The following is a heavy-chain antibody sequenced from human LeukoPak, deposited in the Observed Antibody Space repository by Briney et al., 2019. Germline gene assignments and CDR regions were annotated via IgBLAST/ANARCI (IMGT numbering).Heavy chain of an antibody. J-gene: IGHJ6*03. CDR2: IYYSGST. CDR1: GGSISSGGYY. D-gene: IGHD4-23*01. V-gene: IGHV4-31*03. Sequence: SQTLSLTCTVSGGSISSGGYYWSWIRQHPGKGLEWIGYIYYSGSTYYNPSLKSRVTISVGMSKNQFSLKLSSVTAADTAVYYCARENYYGGNSPFGYYMDVWGKGTTVTVSS. CDR3: ARENYYGGNSPFGYYMDV.